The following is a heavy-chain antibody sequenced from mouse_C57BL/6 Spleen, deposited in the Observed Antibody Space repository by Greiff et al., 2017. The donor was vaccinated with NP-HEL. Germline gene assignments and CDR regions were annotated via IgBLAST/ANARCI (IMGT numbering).Heavy chain of an antibody. CDR1: GYSFTGYF. D-gene: IGHD2-2*01. V-gene: IGHV1-20*01. J-gene: IGHJ2*01. Sequence: EVQLQQSGPELVKPGDSVKISCKASGYSFTGYFMNWVMQSHGKSLEWIGRINPYNGDTFYNQKFKGKATLTVDKSSSTAHMELRSLASEDSAVYYCARDGYDRVYWGQGTTLTVSS. CDR2: INPYNGDT. CDR3: ARDGYDRVY.